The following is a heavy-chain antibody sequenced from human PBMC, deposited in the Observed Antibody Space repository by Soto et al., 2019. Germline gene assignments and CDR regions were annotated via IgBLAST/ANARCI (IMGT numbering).Heavy chain of an antibody. CDR3: AKDIYAAAAGRTFYYYYGMDV. CDR1: GFTFDDYA. Sequence: EVQLVESGGGLVQPGRSLRLSCAASGFTFDDYAMHWVRQAPGKGLEWVTGMSWNSGSIGYADSEKGRFTISRDNAKNSLYLQMNSLRAEDTALYYCAKDIYAAAAGRTFYYYYGMDVWGQGTTVTVS. D-gene: IGHD6-13*01. CDR2: MSWNSGSI. J-gene: IGHJ6*02. V-gene: IGHV3-9*01.